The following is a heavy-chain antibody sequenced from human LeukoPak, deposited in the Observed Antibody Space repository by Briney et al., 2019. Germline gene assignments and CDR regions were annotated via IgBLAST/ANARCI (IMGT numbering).Heavy chain of an antibody. J-gene: IGHJ4*02. V-gene: IGHV4-39*07. CDR2: IYYSGST. CDR3: ARVLRQLVFDY. Sequence: SETLSLTCTVSGGSISSSSYYWGWIRQPPRKGLEWIGSIYYSGSTYYNPSLKSRVTISVDTSKNQFSLKLSSVTAADTAVYYCARVLRQLVFDYWGQGTLVTVSS. CDR1: GGSISSSSYY. D-gene: IGHD6-13*01.